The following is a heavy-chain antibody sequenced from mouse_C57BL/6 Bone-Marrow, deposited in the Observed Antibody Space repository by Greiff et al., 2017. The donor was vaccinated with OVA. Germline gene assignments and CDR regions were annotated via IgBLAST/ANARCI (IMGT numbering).Heavy chain of an antibody. J-gene: IGHJ4*01. CDR2: IYPGSGST. Sequence: QVQLQQPGAELVKPGASVKMSCKASGYTFTSYWITWVKQRPGQGLEWIGDIYPGSGSTNYNEQFKSKATLTVDTSSSTAYMQLSSLTSEDSAVYYCARSLLLRFSMDYWGQGTSVTVSS. V-gene: IGHV1-55*01. D-gene: IGHD1-1*01. CDR1: GYTFTSYW. CDR3: ARSLLLRFSMDY.